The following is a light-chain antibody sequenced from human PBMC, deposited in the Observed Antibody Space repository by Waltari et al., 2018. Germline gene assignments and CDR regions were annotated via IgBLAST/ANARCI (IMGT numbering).Light chain of an antibody. CDR1: QSVDSW. Sequence: DIQMTQSPSSLSTFVGDRVTITCRASQSVDSWLAWYQQKPGKAPNLLIYRTSSLESGVPPRFSGSGCGTEFTLTISSLQPDDFVTYYCQQYKTYSRTFGQGTKVEIK. J-gene: IGKJ1*01. CDR2: RTS. CDR3: QQYKTYSRT. V-gene: IGKV1-5*03.